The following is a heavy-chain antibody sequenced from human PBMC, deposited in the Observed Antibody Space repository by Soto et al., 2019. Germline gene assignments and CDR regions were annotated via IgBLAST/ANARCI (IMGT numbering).Heavy chain of an antibody. CDR3: ASRAPPYSGSYRGYPFIY. J-gene: IGHJ4*02. CDR1: GGSISSGGYY. CDR2: IYYSGST. V-gene: IGHV4-31*03. D-gene: IGHD1-26*01. Sequence: PSETLSLTCTVSGGSISSGGYYWSWIRQHPGKDLEWIGYIYYSGSTYYNPSLKSRVTISVDKSKNQFSLKLNSVTAADTAVYYCASRAPPYSGSYRGYPFIYWGQGTLVTVSS.